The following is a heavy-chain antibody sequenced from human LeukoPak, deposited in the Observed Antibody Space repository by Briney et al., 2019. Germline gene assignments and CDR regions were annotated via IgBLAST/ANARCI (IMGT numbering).Heavy chain of an antibody. CDR2: ISGSGDST. CDR1: GFPFSSYA. Sequence: GGSLRLSCAASGFPFSSYAMSWVRQAPGKGLEWVSAISGSGDSTYYADSVKGRFTISRDNSKNTLYLQMNSPRAEDTAVYYCVKLVGVGELFWGHFLEDFWGQGTLVTVSS. J-gene: IGHJ4*02. V-gene: IGHV3-23*01. CDR3: VKLVGVGELFWGHFLEDF. D-gene: IGHD3-10*01.